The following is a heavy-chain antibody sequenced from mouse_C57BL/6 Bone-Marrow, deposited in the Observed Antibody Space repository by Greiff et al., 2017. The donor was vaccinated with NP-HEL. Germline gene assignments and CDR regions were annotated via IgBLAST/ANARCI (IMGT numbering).Heavy chain of an antibody. CDR2: ISYDGSN. CDR3: ARDYYGSSPVYYFDY. J-gene: IGHJ2*01. V-gene: IGHV3-6*01. CDR1: GYSITSGYY. Sequence: DVKLVESGPGLVKPSQSLSLTCSVTGYSITSGYYWNWIRQFPGNKLEWMGYISYDGSNNYNPSLKNRISITRDTSKNQFFLKLNSVTTEDTATYYCARDYYGSSPVYYFDYWGQGTTLTVSS. D-gene: IGHD1-1*01.